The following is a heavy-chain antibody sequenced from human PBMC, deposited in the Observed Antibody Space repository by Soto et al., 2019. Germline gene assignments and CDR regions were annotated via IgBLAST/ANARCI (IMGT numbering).Heavy chain of an antibody. V-gene: IGHV4-31*03. CDR1: GGSISSGGYY. J-gene: IGHJ4*02. CDR3: AGVAHYYDSSGYPGSLDY. D-gene: IGHD3-22*01. CDR2: IHYSGST. Sequence: QVQLQESGPGLVKPSQTLSLTCTVSGGSISSGGYYWSWIRQHPGKGLEWIGYIHYSGSTYYNPSLKSGITISLATSMNQCSLKLSSVTAADTAVYYCAGVAHYYDSSGYPGSLDYWGQGTLVTVSS.